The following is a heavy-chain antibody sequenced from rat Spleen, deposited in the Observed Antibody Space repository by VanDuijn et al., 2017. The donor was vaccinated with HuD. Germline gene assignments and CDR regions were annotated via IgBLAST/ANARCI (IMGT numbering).Heavy chain of an antibody. CDR1: GFTFSSYY. CDR2: ISNDGSST. V-gene: IGHV5-7*01. Sequence: EVQLVESGGGLVQPGRSMKLSCAASGFTFSSYYMAWVRQAPTKGLEWVAIISNDGSSTYYRDSVKGRFTISRDNAKSIQYLQMDSLRSEDTATYYCARHGYGGYTNWFAYWGQGTLVTVSS. CDR3: ARHGYGGYTNWFAY. D-gene: IGHD1-11*01. J-gene: IGHJ3*01.